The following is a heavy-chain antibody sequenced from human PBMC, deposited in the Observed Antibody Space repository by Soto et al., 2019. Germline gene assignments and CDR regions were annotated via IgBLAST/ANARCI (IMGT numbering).Heavy chain of an antibody. V-gene: IGHV3-33*01. CDR2: IWYDGSNK. D-gene: IGHD3-3*01. J-gene: IGHJ6*02. CDR1: GFTFSSYG. Sequence: PGGSLRLSCAASGFTFSSYGMHWVRQAPGKGLEWVAVIWYDGSNKYYADSVKGRFTISRDNSKNTLYLQMNSLRAEDTAVYYCARDRGITIFGVVPNPYYYYGMDVWGQGTTVTVSS. CDR3: ARDRGITIFGVVPNPYYYYGMDV.